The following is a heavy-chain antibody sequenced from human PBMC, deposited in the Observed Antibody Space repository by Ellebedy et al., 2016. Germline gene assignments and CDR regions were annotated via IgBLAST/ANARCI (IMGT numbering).Heavy chain of an antibody. J-gene: IGHJ2*01. CDR1: GFTFKTYA. CDR3: AKHETDGDYYFDL. CDR2: LSGSGPKT. D-gene: IGHD2-21*01. Sequence: GGSLRLXCAASGFTFKTYAMSWVRQAPGEGLEWVSTLSGSGPKTYYADSVQDRFTISRDNSKSTLYLQMNSLRAEDTAVYYCAKHETDGDYYFDLWGRGTLVTVSS. V-gene: IGHV3-23*01.